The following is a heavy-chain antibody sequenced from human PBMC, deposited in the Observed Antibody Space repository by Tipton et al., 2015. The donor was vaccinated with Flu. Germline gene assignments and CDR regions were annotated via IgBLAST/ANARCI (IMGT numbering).Heavy chain of an antibody. CDR1: GYTFTSYG. J-gene: IGHJ5*02. CDR3: ASGGIYCSSTSCYLSWFDP. D-gene: IGHD2-2*01. CDR2: ISAYNGNT. Sequence: QLVQSVAEVKKPGASVKVSCKASGYTFTSYGISWVRQAPGQGLEWMGWISAYNGNTNYAQKLQGRVTMTTDTSTSTAYMELRSLRSDDTAVYYCASGGIYCSSTSCYLSWFDPWGQGTLVTVSS. V-gene: IGHV1-18*01.